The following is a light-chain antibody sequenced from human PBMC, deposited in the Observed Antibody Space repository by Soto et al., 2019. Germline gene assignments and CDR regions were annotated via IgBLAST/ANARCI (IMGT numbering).Light chain of an antibody. J-gene: IGLJ1*01. CDR3: SSYRSGGTFV. CDR1: SSDIGAYKY. V-gene: IGLV2-14*01. CDR2: DVS. Sequence: QSVVTQPASVSGSPGQSITISCAGTSSDIGAYKYVSWYQQHPGKAPTLVIYDVSNRPSGVSNRFSGSKSGNTASLTISGLQPEDEADYYCSSYRSGGTFVFGSGTKVTVL.